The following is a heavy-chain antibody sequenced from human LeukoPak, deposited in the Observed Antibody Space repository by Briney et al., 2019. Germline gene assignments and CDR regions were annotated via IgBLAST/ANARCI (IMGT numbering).Heavy chain of an antibody. J-gene: IGHJ4*02. CDR2: ISSNGGST. D-gene: IGHD1-26*01. V-gene: IGHV3-64*01. Sequence: GGSLRLSCAASGFTFSSYAMHWVRQAPGKGLEYVSAISSNGGSTYYANSVKGRFTISRDNSKNTLYLQMGSLRAEDMAVYYCARDWPVGAFGYWGQGTLVTVSS. CDR3: ARDWPVGAFGY. CDR1: GFTFSSYA.